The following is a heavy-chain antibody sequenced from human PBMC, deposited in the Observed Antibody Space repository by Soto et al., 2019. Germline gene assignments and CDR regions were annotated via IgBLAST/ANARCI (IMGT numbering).Heavy chain of an antibody. CDR3: ARRHYCSGGSCYSGDAYYYYGMDV. D-gene: IGHD2-15*01. Sequence: GGSLRLSCAASGFTFSSYWMSWVRQAPGKGLEWVANIKQDGSEKYYVDSVKGRFTISRDNAKNSLYLQMNSLRAEDTAVYYCARRHYCSGGSCYSGDAYYYYGMDVWGQGTTVTVSS. CDR1: GFTFSSYW. CDR2: IKQDGSEK. J-gene: IGHJ6*02. V-gene: IGHV3-7*05.